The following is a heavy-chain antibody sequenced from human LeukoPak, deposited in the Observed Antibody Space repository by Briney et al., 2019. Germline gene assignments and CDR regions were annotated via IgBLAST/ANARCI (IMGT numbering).Heavy chain of an antibody. CDR1: GGTFSTYA. Sequence: ASVKFSCKASGGTFSTYAITWVRQDPGQGLEWMGRFTPMLGIVHYAQKLQDRVTITADKSTSTAYMELSSLRSEDTAVYYCARSPRDGYIPDLYFDYWGQGTLVTVSS. CDR3: ARSPRDGYIPDLYFDY. V-gene: IGHV1-69*04. CDR2: FTPMLGIV. D-gene: IGHD5-24*01. J-gene: IGHJ4*02.